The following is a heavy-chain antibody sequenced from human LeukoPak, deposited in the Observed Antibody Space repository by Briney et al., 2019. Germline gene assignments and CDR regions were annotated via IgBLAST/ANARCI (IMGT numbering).Heavy chain of an antibody. J-gene: IGHJ4*02. CDR2: INAGNGNT. CDR3: ARAYCSGGSCYETDY. V-gene: IGHV1-3*01. CDR1: GYTFTSYA. D-gene: IGHD2-15*01. Sequence: ASVKVSCKASGYTFTSYAMHWVRQAPGQRLERMGWINAGNGNTKYSQKFQGRVTITRDTSASTTYMELSSLRSEDTAVYYCARAYCSGGSCYETDYWGQGTLVTVSS.